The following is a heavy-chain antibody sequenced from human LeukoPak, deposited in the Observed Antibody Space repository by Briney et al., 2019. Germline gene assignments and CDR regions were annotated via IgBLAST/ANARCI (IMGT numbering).Heavy chain of an antibody. CDR2: IYPDDSDT. Sequence: GESLKISCKVSGYSFTTYWIGWVRHMPGKGLEWMGIIYPDDSDTRYSPSFQSQVTISVDKSINTAYLHWSSLKASDTAMYYCARHDQGPQLYYFDYWGQGTLVTVSS. CDR3: ARHDQGPQLYYFDY. V-gene: IGHV5-51*01. CDR1: GYSFTTYW. J-gene: IGHJ4*02. D-gene: IGHD1-1*01.